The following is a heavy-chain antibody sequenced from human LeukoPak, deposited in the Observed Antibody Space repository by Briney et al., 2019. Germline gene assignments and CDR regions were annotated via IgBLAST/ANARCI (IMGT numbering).Heavy chain of an antibody. J-gene: IGHJ3*01. CDR3: AKGTGNNYGYWALDF. CDR1: RFTLSSYA. D-gene: IGHD5-18*01. V-gene: IGHV3-23*01. Sequence: GGSLRLSCAASRFTLSSYAMIWVRQAPGKGREWVSDISGSRGKTNYADSVKGRFTISRDTSKKTLSLQMNSLRAEDTAIYFCAKGTGNNYGYWALDFWGRGTLVPVSS. CDR2: ISGSRGKT.